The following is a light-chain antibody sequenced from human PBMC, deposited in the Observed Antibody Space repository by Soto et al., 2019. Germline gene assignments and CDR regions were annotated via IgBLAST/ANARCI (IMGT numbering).Light chain of an antibody. Sequence: EIVLTQSPGTLSLSPGERATLSCRASQSVGSIYLAWYQQRPGQAPRLLIYGASTRAAGIPDRFSGSGSGTDFTLTITRLEPEDSAVYFCQQYTGPPTTFGQGTRLEIK. CDR3: QQYTGPPTT. CDR2: GAS. J-gene: IGKJ5*01. CDR1: QSVGSIY. V-gene: IGKV3-20*01.